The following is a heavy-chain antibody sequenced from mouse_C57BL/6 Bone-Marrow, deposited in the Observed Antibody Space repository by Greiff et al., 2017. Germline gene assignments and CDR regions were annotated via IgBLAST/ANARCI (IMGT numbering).Heavy chain of an antibody. V-gene: IGHV1-55*01. Sequence: QVQLKQSGAELVKPGASVKMSCKASGYTFTSYWITWVKQRPGQGLEWIGDIYPGSGSTNYNGKFKSKATLTVDTSSSTAYMQLSSLTSEDSAVYYCARPRQGYWGQGTTLTVSS. J-gene: IGHJ2*01. D-gene: IGHD2-12*01. CDR1: GYTFTSYW. CDR2: IYPGSGST. CDR3: ARPRQGY.